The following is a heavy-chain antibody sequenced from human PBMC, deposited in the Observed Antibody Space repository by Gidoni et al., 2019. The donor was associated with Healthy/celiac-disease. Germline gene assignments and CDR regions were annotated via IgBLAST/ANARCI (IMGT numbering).Heavy chain of an antibody. J-gene: IGHJ4*02. CDR3: ARGISDEGEIVVVPAADYFDY. D-gene: IGHD2-2*01. V-gene: IGHV1-69*02. CDR1: GGTFSRYT. Sequence: QVQLVQSGAEVKQPGSSVKVSCKASGGTFSRYTISWVRQATGQGLEWMGRIIPSVGIANYAEKFQGRVTITADKSTSTAYMERSSLRSEDTAVYYCARGISDEGEIVVVPAADYFDYWGQGTLVTVSS. CDR2: IIPSVGIA.